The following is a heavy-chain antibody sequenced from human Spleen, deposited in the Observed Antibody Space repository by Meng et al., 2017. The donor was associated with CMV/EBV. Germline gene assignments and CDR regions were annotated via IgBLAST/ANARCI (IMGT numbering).Heavy chain of an antibody. Sequence: SQTLSLTCAISGDSVSSNSAAWNWIRQSPSRGLEWLGGTYFRSKWYRDYAVSMKSRITINPDTSKNQFSLQLNSVTPEDTAVYYCARDRYDYGDYPYYYGMDVWGQGTTVTVS. J-gene: IGHJ6*02. CDR1: GDSVSSNSAA. D-gene: IGHD4-17*01. V-gene: IGHV6-1*01. CDR2: TYFRSKWYR. CDR3: ARDRYDYGDYPYYYGMDV.